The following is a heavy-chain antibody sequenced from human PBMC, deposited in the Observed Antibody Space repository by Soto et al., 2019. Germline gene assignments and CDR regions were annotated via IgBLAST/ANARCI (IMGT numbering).Heavy chain of an antibody. V-gene: IGHV4-34*01. CDR2: INHSGST. CDR3: ARGEDADSSGWYDY. CDR1: GGSFSGYY. D-gene: IGHD6-19*01. Sequence: KTSETLSLTCAVYGGSFSGYYWSWIRQPPGKGLEWIGEINHSGSTNYNPSLKSRVTISVDTSKNQFSLKLSSVTAADTAVYYCARGEDADSSGWYDYWGQGTLVTVSS. J-gene: IGHJ4*02.